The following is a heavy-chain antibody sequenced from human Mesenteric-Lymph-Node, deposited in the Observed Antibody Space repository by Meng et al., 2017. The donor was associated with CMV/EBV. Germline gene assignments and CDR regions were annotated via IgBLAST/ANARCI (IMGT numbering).Heavy chain of an antibody. V-gene: IGHV3-30-3*01. D-gene: IGHD6-13*01. J-gene: IGHJ3*02. CDR1: GFTFSSYA. CDR3: ARDPQPYIAAAGRLYAFDI. Sequence: GGSLRLSCAASGFTFSSYAMHWVRQAPGKGLEWVAVISYDGSNKYYADSVKGRFTISRDNSKNTLYLQMNSLRAEDTAVYYCARDPQPYIAAAGRLYAFDIWGQGTMVTVSS. CDR2: ISYDGSNK.